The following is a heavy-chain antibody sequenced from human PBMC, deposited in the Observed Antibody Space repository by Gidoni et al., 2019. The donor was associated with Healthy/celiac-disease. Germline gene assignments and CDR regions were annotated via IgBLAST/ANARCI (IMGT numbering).Heavy chain of an antibody. CDR2: INHSGST. CDR1: GESFSRHY. J-gene: IGHJ6*03. Sequence: QVQLQQWGAALLKPSETLYLPCAVYGESFSRHYWRGIRQPPGKGLEWIGEINHSGSTNYNPSLKRRVTISVDTSKNQFSLKLSSVTAADTAVYYCASVRGGYSYGYRYYYMDVWGKGTTVTVSS. D-gene: IGHD5-18*01. CDR3: ASVRGGYSYGYRYYYMDV. V-gene: IGHV4-34*01.